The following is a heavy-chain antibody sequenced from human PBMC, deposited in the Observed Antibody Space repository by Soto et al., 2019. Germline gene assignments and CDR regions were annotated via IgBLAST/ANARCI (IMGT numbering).Heavy chain of an antibody. D-gene: IGHD3-22*01. CDR2: ISYDGNNK. CDR3: AKEGSGNYLTYYYYGMDV. CDR1: GFSLSNNG. Sequence: QVQLVESGGGVGQPGRSLRLSCAASGFSLSNNGMHWVRQAPGKGLEWVAVISYDGNNKYYADSVKGRFTISRDNSKNAVYLEMNNLRAEDTVMYYWAKEGSGNYLTYYYYGMDVWGQGTTVTVSS. J-gene: IGHJ6*02. V-gene: IGHV3-30*18.